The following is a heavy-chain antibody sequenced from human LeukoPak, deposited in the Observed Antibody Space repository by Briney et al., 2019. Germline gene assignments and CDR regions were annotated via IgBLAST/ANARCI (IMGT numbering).Heavy chain of an antibody. J-gene: IGHJ1*01. V-gene: IGHV1-18*01. Sequence: ASVKVSCKASGYTFTSYGISWVRQAPGQGLEWMGWISAYNGNTNYAQKLQGRVTMTTDTSTSTAYMELRSLRSDDTAVYYCARAPYYYDSSGYYYGYFQHWGQGTLVTVSS. CDR1: GYTFTSYG. CDR2: ISAYNGNT. D-gene: IGHD3-22*01. CDR3: ARAPYYYDSSGYYYGYFQH.